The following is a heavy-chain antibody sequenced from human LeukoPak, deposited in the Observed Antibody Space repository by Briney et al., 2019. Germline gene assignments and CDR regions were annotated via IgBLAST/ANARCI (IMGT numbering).Heavy chain of an antibody. D-gene: IGHD6-19*01. V-gene: IGHV4-59*01. J-gene: IGHJ5*02. Sequence: SETLSLTCTVPGGSISSYYWNWIRQPPGKGLEWIGYIYYSGSTNYNPSLKSRVTISVDTSKNQFSLKLSSVTAADTAVYYCARSPIAVAHMGTNWFDPWGQGTLVTVSS. CDR3: ARSPIAVAHMGTNWFDP. CDR1: GGSISSYY. CDR2: IYYSGST.